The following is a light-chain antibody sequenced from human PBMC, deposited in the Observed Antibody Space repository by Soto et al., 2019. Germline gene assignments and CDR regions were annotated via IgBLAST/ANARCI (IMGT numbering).Light chain of an antibody. V-gene: IGLV2-14*01. CDR1: SSDVGGYNY. J-gene: IGLJ2*01. CDR2: DVS. CDR3: ISYTSSSTLRV. Sequence: QSALTQPASVSGSPGQSITISCTGTSSDVGGYNYVSWYQQHPGKAPKLMIYDVSNRPSGVSNRFSGSKSGITASLTISGLQAEDEVDYYCISYTSSSTLRVFGGGTKLTVL.